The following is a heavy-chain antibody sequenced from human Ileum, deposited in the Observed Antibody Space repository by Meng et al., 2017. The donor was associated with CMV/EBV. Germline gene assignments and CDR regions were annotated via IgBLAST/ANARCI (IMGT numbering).Heavy chain of an antibody. Sequence: GGPLRLSGAASGFRFSDYAMHWVRQAPGKGLEWVALISYEGSNNFYADFVKGRFTISRDDFKDMLFLQMSSLRVEDTGVYYCARGERLYFYYYGMDVWGQGTVVTVSS. CDR2: ISYEGSNN. J-gene: IGHJ6*02. CDR1: GFRFSDYA. CDR3: ARGERLYFYYYGMDV. D-gene: IGHD2-2*02. V-gene: IGHV3-30-3*01.